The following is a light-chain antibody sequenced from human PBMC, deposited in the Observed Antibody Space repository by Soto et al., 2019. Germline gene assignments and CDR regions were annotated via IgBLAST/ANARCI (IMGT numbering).Light chain of an antibody. J-gene: IGKJ5*01. CDR1: QSISDT. CDR3: QQRSNWPIT. V-gene: IGKV3-15*01. Sequence: EIVMTQSPATLSVSPGGRATLSCRASQSISDTLAWYQQKPGQAPRLLIHGASTRATGFPARFSGSGSGTDFTLTISSLEPGDFAVYYCQQRSNWPITFGQGTRLEIK. CDR2: GAS.